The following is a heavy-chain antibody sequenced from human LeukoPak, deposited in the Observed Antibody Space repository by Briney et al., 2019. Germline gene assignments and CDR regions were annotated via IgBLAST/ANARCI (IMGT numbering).Heavy chain of an antibody. V-gene: IGHV1-18*01. Sequence: ASVKVSCKASGYTFTSYGISWVRQAPGQGLEWMGWISAYNGNTNYAQKLQGRVTMTTDTSTSTAYMELRSLRSDDTSVYYCARKSPETDDYGDYYYYYYMDVWGKGTTVTVSS. CDR3: ARKSPETDDYGDYYYYYYMDV. J-gene: IGHJ6*03. CDR1: GYTFTSYG. D-gene: IGHD4-17*01. CDR2: ISAYNGNT.